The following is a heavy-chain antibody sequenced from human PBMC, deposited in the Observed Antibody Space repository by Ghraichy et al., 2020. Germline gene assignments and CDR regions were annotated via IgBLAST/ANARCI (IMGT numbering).Heavy chain of an antibody. Sequence: GESLNISCAASGFTFSSYWMHWVRQAPGKGLVWVSRINSDGSSTSYADSVKGRFTISRDNAKNTLYLQMNSLRAEDTAVYYCARDLAYYDILTGYYYYYGMDVCGQGTTVTVSS. J-gene: IGHJ6*02. V-gene: IGHV3-74*01. CDR2: INSDGSST. D-gene: IGHD3-9*01. CDR3: ARDLAYYDILTGYYYYYGMDV. CDR1: GFTFSSYW.